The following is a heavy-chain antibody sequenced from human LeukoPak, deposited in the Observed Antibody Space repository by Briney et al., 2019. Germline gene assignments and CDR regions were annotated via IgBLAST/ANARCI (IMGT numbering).Heavy chain of an antibody. D-gene: IGHD3-22*01. CDR3: ARGPYSYASSGAFDI. V-gene: IGHV4-61*02. Sequence: TLSLTCTVSGDSISSGDYYWSWIRQPAGKGLEWIGRISSSGSTNYNPSLKSRVTISVDTSKNQFSLKLSSVTAADTAVYFCARGPYSYASSGAFDIWGQGTMVTVSS. J-gene: IGHJ3*02. CDR2: ISSSGST. CDR1: GDSISSGDYY.